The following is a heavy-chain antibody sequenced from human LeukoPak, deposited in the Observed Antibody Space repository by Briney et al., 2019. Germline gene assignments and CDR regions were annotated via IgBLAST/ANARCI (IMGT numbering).Heavy chain of an antibody. Sequence: PSETLSLTCTVSGGSISSSSYYWGWIRQPPGKGLEWIGSIYYSGSTYYNPSLKSRVTISVDTSNNQFSLKLSSVTAADTAVYYCARPAVRTYYYYMDVWGKGTTVTVSS. CDR1: GGSISSSSYY. D-gene: IGHD3-10*01. CDR3: ARPAVRTYYYYMDV. CDR2: IYYSGST. V-gene: IGHV4-39*01. J-gene: IGHJ6*03.